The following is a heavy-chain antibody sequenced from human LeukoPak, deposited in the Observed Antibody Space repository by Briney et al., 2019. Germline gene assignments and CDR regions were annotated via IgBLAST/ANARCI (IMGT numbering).Heavy chain of an antibody. V-gene: IGHV3-43*02. D-gene: IGHD3-22*01. CDR1: GFTFDDYA. CDR3: AKDLRYYYDSSGYYYGLED. Sequence: GGSLRLSCGASGFTFDDYAMHWVRQAPGKGLEWVSLISGDGGGTYYADSVKGRFTISRDNSKNSLYLQMNSLRTEDTALYYCAKDLRYYYDSSGYYYGLEDWGQGTLVTVSS. CDR2: ISGDGGGT. J-gene: IGHJ4*02.